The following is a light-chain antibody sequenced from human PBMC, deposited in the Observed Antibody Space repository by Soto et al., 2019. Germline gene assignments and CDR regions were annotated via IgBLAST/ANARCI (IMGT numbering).Light chain of an antibody. CDR3: QQYNNWPYT. Sequence: EIVMTQSPATLSLSPGGSATLSCSASQHVSSNFVSYRQKPGQAPTLLIYSATTRATGIPARFSGSWSGTDFTLTISSLQSEDFAVYYCQQYNNWPYTFGQGPKLEIK. CDR2: SAT. CDR1: QHVSSN. J-gene: IGKJ2*01. V-gene: IGKV3-15*01.